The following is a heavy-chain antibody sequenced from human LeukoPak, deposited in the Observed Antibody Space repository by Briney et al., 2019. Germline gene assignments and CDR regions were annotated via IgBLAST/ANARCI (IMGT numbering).Heavy chain of an antibody. J-gene: IGHJ6*02. CDR3: ATDPTPRYCSGGTCYTHYGMDV. V-gene: IGHV3-21*01. CDR2: ISSSSNYI. D-gene: IGHD2-15*01. CDR1: GFTFSNYV. Sequence: GGSLRISCAASGFTFSNYVMSWVRQAPGKGAEWVSSISSSSNYIYYEDSVKGRLTISRDNAKNSLYLQMNSLRAEDTAVHYCATDPTPRYCSGGTCYTHYGMDVWGQGTTVTVSS.